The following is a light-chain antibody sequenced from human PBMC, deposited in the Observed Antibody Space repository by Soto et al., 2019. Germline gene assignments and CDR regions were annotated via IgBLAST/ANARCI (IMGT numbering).Light chain of an antibody. CDR2: DVS. CDR3: QQRSDWPIT. CDR1: QSVNRY. J-gene: IGKJ5*01. V-gene: IGKV3-11*01. Sequence: EIVLTQFPATLAFSPGERASLACRASQSVNRYLAWYQQKPGQAPRLLIYDVSARATGIPARFSGSGSGTDFTLTITSLEPEDFAVYSCQQRSDWPITFGQGTRLEIK.